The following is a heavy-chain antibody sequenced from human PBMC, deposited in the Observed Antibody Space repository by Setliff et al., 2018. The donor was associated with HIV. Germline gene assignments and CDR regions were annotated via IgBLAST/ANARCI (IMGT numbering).Heavy chain of an antibody. Sequence: PSETLSLTCSVSGGSMSTYYWSWIRQPAGKRLEWIGRVYTSGSTIYNSSLRSRVTMSVDTSKSQFSLKLNSVAAADTAVYYCARVFPPIRGAPFGTPPGAFDIWGQGTMVTVSS. D-gene: IGHD2-15*01. J-gene: IGHJ3*02. CDR1: GGSMSTYY. CDR3: ARVFPPIRGAPFGTPPGAFDI. V-gene: IGHV4-4*07. CDR2: VYTSGST.